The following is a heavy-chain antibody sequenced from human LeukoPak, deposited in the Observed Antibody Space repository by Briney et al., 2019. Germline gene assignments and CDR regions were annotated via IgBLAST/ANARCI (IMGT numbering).Heavy chain of an antibody. V-gene: IGHV3-7*03. J-gene: IGHJ6*03. CDR1: GFTFSSYW. CDR3: ARERAATGYYMDV. CDR2: IKKDGSEK. D-gene: IGHD2-15*01. Sequence: GGSLRLSCAASGFTFSSYWMSWVRQAPGKGLEWVANIKKDGSEKYYVDSVKGRFTISRDNAKNSLYLQMNSLRAEDTALYYCARERAATGYYMDVWGKGTTVTVSS.